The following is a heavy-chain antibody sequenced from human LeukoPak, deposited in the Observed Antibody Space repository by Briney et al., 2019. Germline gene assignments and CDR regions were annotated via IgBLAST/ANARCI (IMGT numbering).Heavy chain of an antibody. Sequence: GASVKVSCKASGGTFSSYAISWVRQAPGQGLEWMGRIIPILGIANSASKIQSRVTITADKTTSTAYMELSSLRSDDTAVYYCARATIVRATNRFDYWGQGTLVTVSS. V-gene: IGHV1-69*04. CDR1: GGTFSSYA. J-gene: IGHJ4*02. CDR3: ARATIVRATNRFDY. CDR2: IIPILGIA. D-gene: IGHD1-26*01.